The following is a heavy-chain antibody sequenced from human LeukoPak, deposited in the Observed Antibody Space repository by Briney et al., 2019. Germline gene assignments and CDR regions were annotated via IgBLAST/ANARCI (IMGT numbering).Heavy chain of an antibody. CDR3: ARKYYDFWSGYDY. J-gene: IGHJ4*02. CDR2: IYPGDSDT. V-gene: IGHV5-51*01. Sequence: GESLKISCKGSGYSFTSYWIGWVRQMPGKGLEWMGIIYPGDSDTRYSPSFQGQVTISAGKSISTAYLQWSSLKASDTATYYCARKYYDFWSGYDYWGQGTLVTVSS. D-gene: IGHD3-3*01. CDR1: GYSFTSYW.